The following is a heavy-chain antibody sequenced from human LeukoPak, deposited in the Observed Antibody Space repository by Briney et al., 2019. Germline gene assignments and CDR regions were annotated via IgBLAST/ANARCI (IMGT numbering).Heavy chain of an antibody. J-gene: IGHJ4*02. CDR3: ARDPGRGFDC. V-gene: IGHV3-7*01. CDR1: GSSFSSYW. CDR2: IKENGSER. Sequence: GGSLRLSCAASGSSFSSYWMTWVRQVPAKGLEWVDNIKENGSERKYVDCVKGRFTNTRDNAKNSLFLQMSSLSAVDPAVYYCARDPGRGFDCWGQGTLVTVSS.